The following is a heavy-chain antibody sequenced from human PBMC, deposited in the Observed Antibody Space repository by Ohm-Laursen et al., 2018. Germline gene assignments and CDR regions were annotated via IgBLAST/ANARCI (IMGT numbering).Heavy chain of an antibody. Sequence: SLRLSCAASGFTFSSYDMNWVRQAPGKGLEWISYISETGSHIYDADSMRGRFTVARDNAKNLLYLQLNSLRVEDTAVYYCARDRILAVAYNGMDVWGQGTTVTVSS. CDR3: ARDRILAVAYNGMDV. J-gene: IGHJ6*02. D-gene: IGHD6-19*01. CDR1: GFTFSSYD. V-gene: IGHV3-21*01. CDR2: ISETGSHI.